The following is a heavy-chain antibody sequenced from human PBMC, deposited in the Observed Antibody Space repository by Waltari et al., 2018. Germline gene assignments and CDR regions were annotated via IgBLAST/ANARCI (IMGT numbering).Heavy chain of an antibody. CDR1: GGSFTDYY. V-gene: IGHV4-34*02. D-gene: IGHD2-21*02. J-gene: IGHJ4*02. CDR2: IFHRGNT. CDR3: ARLVVKPTALGSYYFDY. Sequence: QVQLQQWGAGLMKPSETLSLTCAVYGGSFTDYYWSWIRQSPGKGLEWIAEIFHRGNTNDNPSLKSRVTISIDTSEKQFSLKLSSVTAADTAVYYCARLVVKPTALGSYYFDYWGQGTLVTVSS.